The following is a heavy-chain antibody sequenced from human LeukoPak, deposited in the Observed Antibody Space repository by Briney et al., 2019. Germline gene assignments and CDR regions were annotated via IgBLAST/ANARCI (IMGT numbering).Heavy chain of an antibody. V-gene: IGHV4-59*01. CDR1: GGSISSYY. J-gene: IGHJ4*02. CDR3: ARSGAVGGSGYFDY. D-gene: IGHD6-19*01. Sequence: PSETLSLTCSVSGGSISSYYWTWIRQPPGKGLEWIGYIYYSGSTNYNPSLRSRVTISVDTSKNQFSLKLSSVTAADTAVYYCARSGAVGGSGYFDYRGQGTLVTVSS. CDR2: IYYSGST.